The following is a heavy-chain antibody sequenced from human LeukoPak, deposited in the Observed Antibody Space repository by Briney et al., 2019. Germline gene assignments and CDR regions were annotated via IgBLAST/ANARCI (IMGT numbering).Heavy chain of an antibody. CDR3: ASRNYYGSGILVDY. D-gene: IGHD3-10*01. CDR1: GGSFSGYY. V-gene: IGHV4-34*01. Sequence: SETLSLTCAVYGGSFSGYYWSWIRQPPGKGLEWIGEINHSGSTNYNPSLKSRVTISVDTSKNQFSLKLSSVTAADTAVYCCASRNYYGSGILVDYWGQGTLVTVPS. CDR2: INHSGST. J-gene: IGHJ4*02.